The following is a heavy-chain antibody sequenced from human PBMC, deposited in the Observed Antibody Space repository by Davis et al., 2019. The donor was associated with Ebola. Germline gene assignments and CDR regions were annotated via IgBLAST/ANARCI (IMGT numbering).Heavy chain of an antibody. CDR3: ARADGDYVHFDS. Sequence: SETLSLTCTVSGGSISSYYWNWIRQPPGKGLEWIGYIYYSGSTTYNPSLRSRVTISVDTSKTQFSLKVNSVTAADTAVYYCARADGDYVHFDSWGQGILVTVSS. V-gene: IGHV4-59*01. D-gene: IGHD4-17*01. CDR1: GGSISSYY. CDR2: IYYSGST. J-gene: IGHJ4*02.